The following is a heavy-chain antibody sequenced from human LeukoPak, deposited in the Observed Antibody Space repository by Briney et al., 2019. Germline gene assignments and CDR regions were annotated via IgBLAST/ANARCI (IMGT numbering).Heavy chain of an antibody. D-gene: IGHD5-12*01. V-gene: IGHV4-30-2*01. J-gene: IGHJ4*02. CDR3: ASFYSGYDFLDY. CDR2: IYHSGST. Sequence: TLSLTCAVSGGSISSGGYSWSWIRQPPGTGLEWIGYIYHSGSTYYNPSLKSRVTISVDRSKNQFSLKLSSVTAADTAVYYCASFYSGYDFLDYWGQGTLVTVSS. CDR1: GGSISSGGYS.